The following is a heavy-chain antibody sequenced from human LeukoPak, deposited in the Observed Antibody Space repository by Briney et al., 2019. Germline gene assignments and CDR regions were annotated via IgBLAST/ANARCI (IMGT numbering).Heavy chain of an antibody. V-gene: IGHV3-21*01. CDR2: ISSSSSYI. CDR3: ARGGGYCSSTSCYLNDWFDP. Sequence: AGSLRLSCAASGFTFSSYSMNWVRQAPGKGLELVSSISSSSSYIYYADSVKGRFTISRDNAKNSLYLQMNSLRAEDTAVYYCARGGGYCSSTSCYLNDWFDPWGQGTLVTVSS. J-gene: IGHJ5*02. CDR1: GFTFSSYS. D-gene: IGHD2-2*03.